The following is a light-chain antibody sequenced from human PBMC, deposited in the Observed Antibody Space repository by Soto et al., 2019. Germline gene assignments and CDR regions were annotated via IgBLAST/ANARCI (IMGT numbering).Light chain of an antibody. V-gene: IGKV1-8*01. CDR2: AAS. CDR3: QQYYSYPPT. CDR1: QGISSY. J-gene: IGKJ2*01. Sequence: AIRMTQSPSSFSASTGDRVTITCRASQGISSYLAWYQQKPGKAPKLLIYAASTWQSGVPSRFSGSGSGTDFPLTISCLQSEDFATYYCQQYYSYPPTFGQGTKLEIK.